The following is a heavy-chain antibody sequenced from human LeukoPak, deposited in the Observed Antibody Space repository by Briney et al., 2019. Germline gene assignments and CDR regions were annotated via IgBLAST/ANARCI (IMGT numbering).Heavy chain of an antibody. CDR2: INHSGST. D-gene: IGHD1-26*01. J-gene: IGHJ4*02. V-gene: IGHV4-34*01. CDR1: GGSFSGYY. CDR3: ARYGPWELPFDY. Sequence: SETLSLTCAVYGGSFSGYYWSWIRQPPGKGLEWIGEINHSGSTNYNPSLKSRVTISVDTSKNQFSLKLSSVTAADTAVYYCARYGPWELPFDYWGQGTLVTVSS.